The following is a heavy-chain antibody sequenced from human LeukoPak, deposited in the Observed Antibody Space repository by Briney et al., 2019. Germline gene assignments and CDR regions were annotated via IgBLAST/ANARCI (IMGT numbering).Heavy chain of an antibody. D-gene: IGHD3-9*01. CDR3: ARSTHFDRLYLDY. CDR2: ISSSGSTI. J-gene: IGHJ4*02. Sequence: GGSLRLSCAASGFTFSDYYMSWIRQAPGKGLEWVSYISSSGSTIYYADSVKGRFTISRDNAKNSLYLQMNSLRAEDTAVYYCARSTHFDRLYLDYWGQGTLVTVCS. V-gene: IGHV3-11*04. CDR1: GFTFSDYY.